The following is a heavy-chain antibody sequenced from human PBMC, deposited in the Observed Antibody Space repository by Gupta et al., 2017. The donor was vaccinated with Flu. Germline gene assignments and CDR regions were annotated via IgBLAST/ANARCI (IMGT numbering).Heavy chain of an antibody. CDR1: GGSISSGGYY. D-gene: IGHD6-13*01. V-gene: IGHV4-31*02. Sequence: GGSISSGGYYWTWIRQHPGKGLEWIGYIYKSGTSYYNPSLKSRVTISVDTSKNQFFLKLSSLTAADTAVYYCARVLTEAGAGIDYWGQGTLVTVSS. CDR2: IYKSGTS. CDR3: ARVLTEAGAGIDY. J-gene: IGHJ4*02.